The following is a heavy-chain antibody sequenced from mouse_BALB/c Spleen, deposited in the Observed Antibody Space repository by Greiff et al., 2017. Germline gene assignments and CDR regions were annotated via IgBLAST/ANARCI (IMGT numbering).Heavy chain of an antibody. J-gene: IGHJ2*01. V-gene: IGHV14-4*02. CDR3: NADSSGYRYY. Sequence: EVQLQQSGAELVRSGASVKLSCTASGFNIKDYYMHWVKQRPEQGLEWIGWIDPENGDTEYAPKFQGKATMTADTSSNTAYLQLSSLTSEDTAVYYCNADSSGYRYYWGQGTTLTVSS. CDR2: IDPENGDT. D-gene: IGHD3-2*01. CDR1: GFNIKDYY.